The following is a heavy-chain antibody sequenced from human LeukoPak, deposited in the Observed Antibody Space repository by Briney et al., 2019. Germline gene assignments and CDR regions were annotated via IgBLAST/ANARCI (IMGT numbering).Heavy chain of an antibody. CDR1: GGSISSYY. J-gene: IGHJ6*03. CDR2: IYTSGST. D-gene: IGHD2-2*02. CDR3: ARVINDVVVPAAIRHYYYYYYMDV. V-gene: IGHV4-4*07. Sequence: SETLSLTCTVSGGSISSYYWSWIRQHAGKGLEWIGRIYTSGSTNYNPSLKSRVTVSVDTSKNQFSLKLSSVTAADTAVYYCARVINDVVVPAAIRHYYYYYYMDVWGKGTTVTVSS.